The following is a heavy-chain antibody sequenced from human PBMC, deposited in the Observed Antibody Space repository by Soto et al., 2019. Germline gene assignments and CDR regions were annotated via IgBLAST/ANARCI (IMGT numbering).Heavy chain of an antibody. Sequence: GGSLRLSCAASGFTFSDYAMHWVRQAPGKGLEWVAVVSHDGRNTHYADSVKGRFTISRDSSKNTVSLEMTSLRAEDTAVYYCARVERGITIFGVVIPPFDYRGQGTLVTVSS. CDR2: VSHDGRNT. CDR1: GFTFSDYA. V-gene: IGHV3-30*03. CDR3: ARVERGITIFGVVIPPFDY. J-gene: IGHJ4*02. D-gene: IGHD3-3*01.